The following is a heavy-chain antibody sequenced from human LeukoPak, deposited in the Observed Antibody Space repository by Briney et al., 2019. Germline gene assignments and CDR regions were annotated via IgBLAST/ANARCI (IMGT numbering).Heavy chain of an antibody. J-gene: IGHJ4*02. CDR2: INEDGSTI. Sequence: GGSLRLSCAASGFTLSSYWMHWVRQAPGKGLVWVSRINEDGSTINYADSVRGRFTISRDIAKNTLYLQMNSLRPEDTAVYYCVKDFVGADGFWGQGTLVTVSS. CDR1: GFTLSSYW. V-gene: IGHV3-74*01. D-gene: IGHD1-26*01. CDR3: VKDFVGADGF.